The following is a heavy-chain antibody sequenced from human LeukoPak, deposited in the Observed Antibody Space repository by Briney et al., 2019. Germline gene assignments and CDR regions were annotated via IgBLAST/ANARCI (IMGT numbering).Heavy chain of an antibody. J-gene: IGHJ4*02. CDR2: VNSDGSST. CDR1: GFILSNYS. D-gene: IGHD1-26*01. CDR3: ARGVWWIDS. V-gene: IGHV3-74*01. Sequence: GGSLRLSCAASGFILSNYSMHWVRQAPGKGLVWVSRVNSDGSSTSYVDSVKGRFTISRDNSKNTLYLQMNSLRAEDTTVYYCARGVWWIDSWCQGTEIIVS.